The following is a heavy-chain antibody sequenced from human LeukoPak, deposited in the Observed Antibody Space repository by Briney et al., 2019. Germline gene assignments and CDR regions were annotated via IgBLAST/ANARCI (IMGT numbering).Heavy chain of an antibody. J-gene: IGHJ5*02. V-gene: IGHV4-38-2*02. CDR1: GYSISSGYY. D-gene: IGHD2-15*01. Sequence: SETLSLTCTVSGYSISSGYYWGWIRQPPGKGLEWIGSIYHSGSTYYNPSLKSRVTISVDTSKNQFSLKLSSVTAADTAVYFCARVDGSCSGGSCPSGNWFDPWGQGALVTVSS. CDR2: IYHSGST. CDR3: ARVDGSCSGGSCPSGNWFDP.